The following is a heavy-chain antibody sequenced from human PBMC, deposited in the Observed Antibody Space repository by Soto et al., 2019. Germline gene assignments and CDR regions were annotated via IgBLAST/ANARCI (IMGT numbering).Heavy chain of an antibody. Sequence: SETLSLTCSVSGDSLSTFYWTWIRQPPGKRLEWIGFISYSGSTTYNPSLKSRLTISVDTSKNQFSLKLTSVTPADTAVYFCARSAPLSWTSAYAMDVWGQGTAVTVSS. CDR3: ARSAPLSWTSAYAMDV. CDR1: GDSLSTFY. CDR2: ISYSGST. D-gene: IGHD3-10*01. V-gene: IGHV4-59*01. J-gene: IGHJ6*02.